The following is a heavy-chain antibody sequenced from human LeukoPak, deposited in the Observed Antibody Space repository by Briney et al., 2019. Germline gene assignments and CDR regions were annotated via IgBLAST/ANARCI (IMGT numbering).Heavy chain of an antibody. CDR1: GGSISRSSYY. Sequence: SETLSLTCTVSGGSISRSSYYWGWIRQPPGMGLEWIGSVYYSGSTNFNPSLKSRVTISVDTSKNQFSLKLSSVTAADTALYYCARGLSSHSSGWYYFDYWGQGTLVTVSS. J-gene: IGHJ4*02. CDR2: VYYSGST. D-gene: IGHD6-19*01. V-gene: IGHV4-39*07. CDR3: ARGLSSHSSGWYYFDY.